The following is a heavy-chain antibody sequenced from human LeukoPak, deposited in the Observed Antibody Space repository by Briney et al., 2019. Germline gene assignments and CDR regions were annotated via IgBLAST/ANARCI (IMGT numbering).Heavy chain of an antibody. J-gene: IGHJ4*02. Sequence: PSETLSLTCAVYGGSFSDYYWSWIRQPPGKGLEWSGEINHSGSTNYNPSLQSRVTISVDTSKNQFSLKLSSLTAADTAVYYCARGAHYDRSGYYLYYWSQGTLVTVSS. CDR3: ARGAHYDRSGYYLYY. V-gene: IGHV4-34*01. CDR1: GGSFSDYY. D-gene: IGHD3-22*01. CDR2: INHSGST.